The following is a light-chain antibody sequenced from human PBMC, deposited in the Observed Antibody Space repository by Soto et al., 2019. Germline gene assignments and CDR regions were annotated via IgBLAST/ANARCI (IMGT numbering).Light chain of an antibody. CDR2: AAS. Sequence: AIQMTQSPSCVSASVVDRGAISCRASQDIRNTLAWYQQKPGEAPKLLIFAASNLQSGVPSRFSGSGSVTDFTLAITGLQPEDFATYYCLQYYNFSWTFGQGTKVDIK. J-gene: IGKJ1*01. CDR3: LQYYNFSWT. V-gene: IGKV1-6*01. CDR1: QDIRNT.